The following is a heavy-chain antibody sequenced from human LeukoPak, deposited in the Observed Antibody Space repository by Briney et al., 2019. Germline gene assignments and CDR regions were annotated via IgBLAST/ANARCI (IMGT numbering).Heavy chain of an antibody. D-gene: IGHD1-26*01. Sequence: ETLSLTCAVYGGSFSGYYWSWIRQPSGKGLEWIGEINHSGSTNYNPSLKSRVTISVDTSKNQFSLKLSSVTAADTAVYYCASNSGSYYFDYWGQGTLVTVSS. CDR1: GGSFSGYY. CDR3: ASNSGSYYFDY. CDR2: INHSGST. J-gene: IGHJ4*02. V-gene: IGHV4-34*01.